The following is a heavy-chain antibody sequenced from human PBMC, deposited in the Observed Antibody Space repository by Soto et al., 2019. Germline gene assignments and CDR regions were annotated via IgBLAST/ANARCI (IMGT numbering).Heavy chain of an antibody. D-gene: IGHD2-15*01. Sequence: QVQLVQSGAEVKRPGASVKVSCKASGYTFSEYGISWVRQAPGQGLEWMGWISPYNGETSFPQNHDSRVTLAADTSTNTAYMDLRSLTADDTAVYYCAKERHRRVRGSAASGGWFCALWGVATVATVSP. CDR1: GYTFSEYG. CDR2: ISPYNGET. V-gene: IGHV1-18*01. J-gene: IGHJ2*01. CDR3: AKERHRRVRGSAASGGWFCAL.